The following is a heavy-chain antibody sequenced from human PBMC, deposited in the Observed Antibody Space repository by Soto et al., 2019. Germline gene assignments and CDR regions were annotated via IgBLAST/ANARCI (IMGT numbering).Heavy chain of an antibody. CDR2: IYYSGST. D-gene: IGHD3-3*01. CDR1: GGSISSSSYY. CDR3: ARAPVGLDTISYFDY. V-gene: IGHV4-39*07. Sequence: SETLSITCTVSGGSISSSSYYWSWIRQPPGKGLEWIGSIYYSGSTYYNPSLKSRMHMSLDATRNHYSLRLTSVTAADTAVYFCARAPVGLDTISYFDYWGQGKLVTAPQ. J-gene: IGHJ4*02.